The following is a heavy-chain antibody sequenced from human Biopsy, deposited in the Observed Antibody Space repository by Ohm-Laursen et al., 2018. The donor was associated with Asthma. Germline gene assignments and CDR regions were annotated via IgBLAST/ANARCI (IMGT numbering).Heavy chain of an antibody. Sequence: GTLSLTCTVSPGSINDYYWIWIWQFPGKGLVWIGYVHSSGSTRFNPSLKSRVTLPVDTSVDQVSLKLSSVSAADTAIYYCARATSTWSQSGPHFFDHWGPGTLVTVSS. CDR2: VHSSGST. V-gene: IGHV4-59*01. CDR1: PGSINDYY. D-gene: IGHD6-13*01. CDR3: ARATSTWSQSGPHFFDH. J-gene: IGHJ5*02.